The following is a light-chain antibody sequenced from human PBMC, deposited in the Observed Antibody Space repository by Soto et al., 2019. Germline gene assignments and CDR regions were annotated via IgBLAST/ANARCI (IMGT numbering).Light chain of an antibody. V-gene: IGKV3D-15*02. CDR3: QQYGSSPPR. CDR2: GAS. CDR1: QSVTST. J-gene: IGKJ4*02. Sequence: EIVMTKSPATLSVSPGEATTLSCRASQSVTSTLAWYQQRPGQAPRLLSYGASTRPTGIPARFSGSGSGTEFTLTSRRLEPEDLAVYYCQQYGSSPPRFGGGNKVEIK.